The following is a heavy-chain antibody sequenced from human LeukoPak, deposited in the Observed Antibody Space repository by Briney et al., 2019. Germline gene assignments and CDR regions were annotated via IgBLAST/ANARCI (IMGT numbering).Heavy chain of an antibody. J-gene: IGHJ4*02. CDR3: AKVQFGYEGRKRDFDY. V-gene: IGHV3-43*02. D-gene: IGHD2-2*01. Sequence: GGSLRLSCAASGFTFDDYAMHWVRQAPGKGLEWVSLISGDGGSTYYADSVKGRFTISRDNSKNSLYLQMNSLRTEDTALYYCAKVQFGYEGRKRDFDYWGQGTLVTVYS. CDR2: ISGDGGST. CDR1: GFTFDDYA.